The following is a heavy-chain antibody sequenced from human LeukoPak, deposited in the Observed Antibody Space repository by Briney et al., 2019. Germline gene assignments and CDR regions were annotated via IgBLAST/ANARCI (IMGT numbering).Heavy chain of an antibody. CDR2: ISYDENIK. V-gene: IGHV3-30-3*01. CDR1: GFTFSTYV. Sequence: PGGSLRLSCAASGFTFSTYVLHWVRQAPGKGLGWVAVISYDENIKYYADSVKGRFTISRDNSRNTLYLQMNSLRADDTAVYYCAHIAAAGIDYWGQGTLVTVSS. CDR3: AHIAAAGIDY. J-gene: IGHJ4*02. D-gene: IGHD6-13*01.